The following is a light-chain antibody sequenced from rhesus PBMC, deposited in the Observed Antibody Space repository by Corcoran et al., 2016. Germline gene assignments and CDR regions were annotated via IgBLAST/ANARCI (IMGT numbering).Light chain of an antibody. CDR2: RAS. CDR3: QQGYNYPLT. V-gene: IGKV1S9*01. J-gene: IGKJ4*01. CDR1: QSLSNF. Sequence: DIQMTQSPSSLSASVGDRVTITCQASQSLSNFVNWYQQTPGTTPKLLISRASSLQSGIPSRFSGSGSGTDFTLTVSSLQPEDFATYYCQQGYNYPLTFGGGTKVELK.